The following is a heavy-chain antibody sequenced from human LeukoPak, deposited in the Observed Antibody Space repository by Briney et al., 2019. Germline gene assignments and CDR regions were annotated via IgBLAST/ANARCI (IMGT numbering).Heavy chain of an antibody. CDR1: GGSISSYY. Sequence: PSETLSLTCTVSGGSISSYYWSWIRQPPGQGLEWIGYIYFSGSTNYNPSLKSRVTISVDTSKNQFSLKLSSVTAADTAVYYCARGKRGDFRDGTWYFDLWGQGTLVTVSS. CDR3: ARGKRGDFRDGTWYFDL. D-gene: IGHD5-24*01. J-gene: IGHJ4*02. CDR2: IYFSGST. V-gene: IGHV4-59*01.